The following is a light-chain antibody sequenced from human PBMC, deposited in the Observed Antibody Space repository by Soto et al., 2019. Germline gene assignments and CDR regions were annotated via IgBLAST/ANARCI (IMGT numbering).Light chain of an antibody. Sequence: TKNPTTLSLSPGEKATLSSRASQSVSNNLAWYQQKPGQAPRLLIYGASSRATGIPDRFSGTGSGTDFTLTISRLEPEDFAVYYCQQYDRSPKTFGQGTKVDIK. CDR1: QSVSNN. CDR3: QQYDRSPKT. CDR2: GAS. V-gene: IGKV3-20*01. J-gene: IGKJ1*01.